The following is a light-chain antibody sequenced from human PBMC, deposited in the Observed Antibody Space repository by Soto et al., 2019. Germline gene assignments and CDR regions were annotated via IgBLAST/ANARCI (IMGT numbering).Light chain of an antibody. CDR1: SSDIGGYNF. Sequence: QSALTQPASVSGSPGQSITISCTGTSSDIGGYNFVSWYQQHPGKAPKLLIHEVNNRPSGVSIRFSASKSGNTASLTISGLQAEDEADYYCSSDTTSSTLMFGGGTQLTVL. CDR3: SSDTTSSTLM. CDR2: EVN. J-gene: IGLJ3*02. V-gene: IGLV2-14*01.